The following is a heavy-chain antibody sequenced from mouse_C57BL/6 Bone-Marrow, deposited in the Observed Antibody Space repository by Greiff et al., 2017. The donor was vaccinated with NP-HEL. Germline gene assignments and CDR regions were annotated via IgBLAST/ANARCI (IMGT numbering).Heavy chain of an antibody. CDR3: TVPYDYEDWYFDV. J-gene: IGHJ1*03. CDR1: GFTFSNYW. D-gene: IGHD2-4*01. CDR2: IRLKSDNYAT. V-gene: IGHV6-3*01. Sequence: VQLKESGGGLVQPGGSMKLSCVASGFTFSNYWMNWVRQSPEKGLEWVAQIRLKSDNYATHYAESVKGRFTISRDDSKSSVYLQMNNLRAEDTGIYYCTVPYDYEDWYFDVWGTGTTVTVSS.